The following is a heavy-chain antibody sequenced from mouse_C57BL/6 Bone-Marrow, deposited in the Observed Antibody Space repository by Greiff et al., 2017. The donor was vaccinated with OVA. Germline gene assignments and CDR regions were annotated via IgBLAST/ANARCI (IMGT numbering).Heavy chain of an antibody. Sequence: KVEESGEGLVKPGGSLQLSCAASGFTFSSYAMSWVRQTPEKRLEWVAYISSGGDYIYYADTVKGRFTISRDNARNTLYLQMSSLKSEDTAMYYCTRLLDAMDYWGQGNSVTVSS. CDR1: GFTFSSYA. V-gene: IGHV5-9-1*02. CDR2: ISSGGDYI. D-gene: IGHD2-1*01. CDR3: TRLLDAMDY. J-gene: IGHJ4*01.